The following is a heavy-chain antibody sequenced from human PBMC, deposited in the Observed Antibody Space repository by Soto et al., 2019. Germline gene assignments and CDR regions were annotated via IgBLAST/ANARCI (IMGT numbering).Heavy chain of an antibody. CDR3: AKEPVGPDWYFDL. CDR1: GFTFSSYA. Sequence: PGGSLRLSCAASGFTFSSYAMRWVRQAPGKGLEWVSGISGDGTSTHYADSVKGRFTVSRDNSKNTLYLQMNSLRAEDTAVYNCAKEPVGPDWYFDLWGRGTLVTVSS. J-gene: IGHJ2*01. CDR2: ISGDGTST. V-gene: IGHV3-23*01.